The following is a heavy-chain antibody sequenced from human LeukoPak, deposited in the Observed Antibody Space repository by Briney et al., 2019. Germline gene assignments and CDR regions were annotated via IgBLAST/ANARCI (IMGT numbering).Heavy chain of an antibody. CDR3: AKDIRSGIGAFDI. Sequence: GGSLRLSCAASGFTFSSYGMHWVRQAPGKGLEWVAVIWYDGSNKYYADSVKGRFTISRDNSKNTLYLQMNSLRAEDTAVYYCAKDIRSGIGAFDIWGQGTMVTVSS. CDR1: GFTFSSYG. D-gene: IGHD3-10*01. CDR2: IWYDGSNK. V-gene: IGHV3-33*06. J-gene: IGHJ3*02.